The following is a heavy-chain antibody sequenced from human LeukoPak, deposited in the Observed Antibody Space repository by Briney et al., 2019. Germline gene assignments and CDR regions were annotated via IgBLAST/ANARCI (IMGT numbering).Heavy chain of an antibody. Sequence: NTSQTLSLTCTVSGGSISSGGYYWSWIRQHPGKGLEWIGYIYYSGSTYYNPSLKSRVTISVDTSKHQFSLILNSVTAADTAVYYCARGGPGSGWHYYLDYWGQGTLVTVSS. CDR3: ARGGPGSGWHYYLDY. D-gene: IGHD3-22*01. CDR1: GGSISSGGYY. J-gene: IGHJ4*02. CDR2: IYYSGST. V-gene: IGHV4-31*03.